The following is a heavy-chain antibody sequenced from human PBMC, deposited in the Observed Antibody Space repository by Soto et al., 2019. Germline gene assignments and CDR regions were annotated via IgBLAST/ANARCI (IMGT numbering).Heavy chain of an antibody. V-gene: IGHV4-34*01. D-gene: IGHD1-1*01. J-gene: IGHJ3*02. CDR3: ARVERGTATTVVDAFDI. Sequence: QVQLQQWGAGLLKPSETLSLTCAVYGGFVSSGNYYWSWIRQPPGKGLEWIGEMSHSGGTHFNPSLKSRVTISVDTSKNQFSLKMSSVTAADTALYYCARVERGTATTVVDAFDIWGPGTMDTVSS. CDR2: MSHSGGT. CDR1: GGFVSSGNYY.